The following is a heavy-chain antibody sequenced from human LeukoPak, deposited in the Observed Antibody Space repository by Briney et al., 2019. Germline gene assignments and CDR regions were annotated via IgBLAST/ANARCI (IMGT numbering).Heavy chain of an antibody. J-gene: IGHJ6*03. Sequence: SETLSLTCAVYGGSFSGYYWSWIRQPPGKGLEWIGEINHSGSTNYNPSLKSRVTISVDTSKNQFSLKLSSVTTADTAVYYCARGPWHNRCSYGWSYYYMDVWGKGTTVTVSS. CDR1: GGSFSGYY. V-gene: IGHV4-34*01. D-gene: IGHD5-18*01. CDR2: INHSGST. CDR3: ARGPWHNRCSYGWSYYYMDV.